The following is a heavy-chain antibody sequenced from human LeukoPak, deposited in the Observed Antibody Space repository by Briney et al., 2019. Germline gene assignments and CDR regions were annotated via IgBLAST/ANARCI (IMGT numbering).Heavy chain of an antibody. V-gene: IGHV3-21*01. Sequence: PGGSLRLSCAASGFTFSSYAMHWVRQAPGKGLEWVSSISSTSRSYIYYADSVKGRFTISRDNAKNSLYLQMNSLRAEDTAVYYCAREHSGYDFPGRDYYYMDVWGKGTTVTVSS. J-gene: IGHJ6*03. D-gene: IGHD5-12*01. CDR3: AREHSGYDFPGRDYYYMDV. CDR1: GFTFSSYA. CDR2: ISSTSRSYI.